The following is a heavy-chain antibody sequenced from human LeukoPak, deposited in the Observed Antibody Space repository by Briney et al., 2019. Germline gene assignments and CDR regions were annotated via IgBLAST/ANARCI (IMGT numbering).Heavy chain of an antibody. D-gene: IGHD6-13*01. CDR1: RYTLTGYF. V-gene: IGHV1-2*02. CDR2: INPNSGGT. J-gene: IGHJ6*03. Sequence: EAAVKVSCMASRYTLTGYFMHWVRQAPRQGRKWMGWINPNSGGTNYAQKFQGRVTMTRDTSISTAYMELSRLRSDDTAVYYCARVAAAGTPPGTYYYYYMDVWGKGTTVTVSS. CDR3: ARVAAAGTPPGTYYYYYMDV.